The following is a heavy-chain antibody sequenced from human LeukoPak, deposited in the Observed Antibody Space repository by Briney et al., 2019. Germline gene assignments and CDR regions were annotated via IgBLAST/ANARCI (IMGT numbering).Heavy chain of an antibody. D-gene: IGHD4-17*01. CDR2: INHSGST. J-gene: IGHJ4*02. CDR1: GGSFSGYY. Sequence: PETLSLTCAVYGGSFSGYYWSWIRQPPGKGLEWIGEINHSGSTNYNPSLKSRVTISVDTSKNQFSLKLSSVTAADTAVYYCARDVGTVTFDYWGQGTLVTVSS. V-gene: IGHV4-34*01. CDR3: ARDVGTVTFDY.